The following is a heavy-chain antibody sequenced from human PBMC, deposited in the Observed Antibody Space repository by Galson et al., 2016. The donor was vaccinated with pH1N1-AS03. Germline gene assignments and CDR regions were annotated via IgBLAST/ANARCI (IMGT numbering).Heavy chain of an antibody. CDR3: VRGALGQVDGLDA. Sequence: SLRLSCAASGFAFNDYAMTWVRQPPGKGLEYVSSIAFGGAETFSAESVKGRFTMSRDNSKHTVYLQMKSLRAEDTAVYKCVRGALGQVDGLDAWGQGTTVTVSS. CDR2: IAFGGAET. J-gene: IGHJ6*02. CDR1: GFAFNDYA. D-gene: IGHD3-16*01. V-gene: IGHV3-23*01.